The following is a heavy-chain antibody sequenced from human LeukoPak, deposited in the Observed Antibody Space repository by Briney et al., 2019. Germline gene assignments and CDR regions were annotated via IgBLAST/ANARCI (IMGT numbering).Heavy chain of an antibody. D-gene: IGHD3-22*01. J-gene: IGHJ6*02. CDR2: IHHSGST. Sequence: KPSETLSLTCAVYGGSFSGYYWSWIRQPPGKGLEWIGEIHHSGSTNYNPSLKSRVTISVDTSKNQFSLKLSSVTAADTAVYYCARNYYYDSSGSITEGGMDVWGQGTTVTVSS. CDR1: GGSFSGYY. V-gene: IGHV4-34*01. CDR3: ARNYYYDSSGSITEGGMDV.